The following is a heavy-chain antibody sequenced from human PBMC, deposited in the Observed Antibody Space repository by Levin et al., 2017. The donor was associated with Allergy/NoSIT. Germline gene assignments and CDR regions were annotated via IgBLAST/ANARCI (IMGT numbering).Heavy chain of an antibody. D-gene: IGHD2-15*01. CDR3: TRGGGSPPDYDPMDI. Sequence: PGGSLRLSCAASGFTFSDHFMDWVRQAPGKGLEWVGRTRNKADSYTTEYAASVKGRFIISRDDSKNLLTLQMNSLKTEDTAVYYCTRGGGSPPDYDPMDIWGQGTTVTVSS. J-gene: IGHJ6*02. CDR1: GFTFSDHF. CDR2: TRNKADSYTT. V-gene: IGHV3-72*01.